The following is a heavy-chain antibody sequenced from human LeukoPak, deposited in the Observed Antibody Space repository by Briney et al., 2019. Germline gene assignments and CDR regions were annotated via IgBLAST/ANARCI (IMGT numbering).Heavy chain of an antibody. V-gene: IGHV1-46*01. D-gene: IGHD5-18*01. CDR1: GYTFTSYY. Sequence: ASVKVSCKASGYTFTSYYMHWVRQAPGQGLEWMGIINPSGGSTSYAQKFQGRVTMTRDMSTSTVYMELSSLRSEDTAVYYCARDELNTAMVLWGQGTMVTVSS. J-gene: IGHJ3*01. CDR2: INPSGGST. CDR3: ARDELNTAMVL.